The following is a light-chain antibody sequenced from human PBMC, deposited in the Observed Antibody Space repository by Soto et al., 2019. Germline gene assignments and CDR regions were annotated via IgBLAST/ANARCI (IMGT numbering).Light chain of an antibody. CDR2: GAS. CDR3: QQYGSPTWT. V-gene: IGKV3-20*01. CDR1: QSVSSSY. J-gene: IGKJ1*01. Sequence: EIVLTQSPGTLSLSPGGRATLSCRASQSVSSSYLAWYQQKPGQAPRLLIYGASSRATGIPDRFSGSGSGTDFTLTISRLEPEDFAVYYCQQYGSPTWTFGQGTKVDIK.